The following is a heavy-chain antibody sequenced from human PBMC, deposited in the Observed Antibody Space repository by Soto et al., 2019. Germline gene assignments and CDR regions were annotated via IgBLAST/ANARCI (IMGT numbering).Heavy chain of an antibody. CDR3: ARDLNCSGGSCYFNWFDP. V-gene: IGHV3-30-3*01. CDR1: GFTFSSYA. Sequence: PGGSLRLSCAASGFTFSSYAMHWVRQAPGKGLEWVAVISYDGSNKYYADSVKGRFTISRDNSKNTLYLQMNSLRAEDTAVYYCARDLNCSGGSCYFNWFDPWGQGTLVTVSS. CDR2: ISYDGSNK. J-gene: IGHJ5*02. D-gene: IGHD2-15*01.